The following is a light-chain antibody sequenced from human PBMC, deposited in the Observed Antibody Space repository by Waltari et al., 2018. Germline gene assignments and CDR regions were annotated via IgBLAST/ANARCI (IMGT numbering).Light chain of an antibody. V-gene: IGKV3-20*01. Sequence: EIVLTQSPGTLSLSPGERATLSCRASQSVTDNSLAWYQQAPGQSPRLLIYGASNRATDIPDRFTGSGSGTDFSLNISRLEPEDFVMYYCQQYGTTPRTFGQGTKVDI. CDR2: GAS. CDR3: QQYGTTPRT. J-gene: IGKJ1*01. CDR1: QSVTDNS.